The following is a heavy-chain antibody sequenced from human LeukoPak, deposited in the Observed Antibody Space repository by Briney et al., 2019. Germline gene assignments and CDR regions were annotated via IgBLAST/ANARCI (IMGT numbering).Heavy chain of an antibody. CDR1: GFTFSDYY. V-gene: IGHV3-11*01. D-gene: IGHD2-15*01. J-gene: IGHJ3*02. CDR3: ATLAATSAFDI. CDR2: IRSSGSTI. Sequence: GGSLRLSCAASGFTFSDYYMSWIRQAPGKGLEWVSYIRSSGSTIYYADSVKGRFTVSRDNAKNSLYLQMNSLRAEDTAVYYCATLAATSAFDIWGQGTMVTVSS.